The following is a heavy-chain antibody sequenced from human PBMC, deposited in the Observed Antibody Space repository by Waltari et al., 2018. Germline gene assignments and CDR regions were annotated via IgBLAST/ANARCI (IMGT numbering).Heavy chain of an antibody. CDR1: GFTFTNYA. Sequence: EVQLLESGGGLVKPGGSLRLSCAASGFTFTNYAMRWVRQATGKGLGWVSVIYSGGDTYYADSVKGRFTISRDNSKNTLYLQMNSLRAEDTAVYFCAKEKRISYYDSSGQFDYWGQGTLVTVSS. CDR3: AKEKRISYYDSSGQFDY. J-gene: IGHJ4*02. V-gene: IGHV3-23*03. CDR2: IYSGGDT. D-gene: IGHD3-22*01.